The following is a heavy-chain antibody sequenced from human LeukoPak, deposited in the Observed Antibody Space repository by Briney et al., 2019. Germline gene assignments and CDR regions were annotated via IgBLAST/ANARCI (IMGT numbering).Heavy chain of an antibody. Sequence: PSETLSLTCTVSGGSISSGGYYWSWIRQPPGKGLEWIGYIYHSGSTYYNPSLKSRVTISVDRSKNQFSLKLSSVTAADTAVYYCATGSVARGAFDPWGQGTLVTVSS. D-gene: IGHD3-3*01. V-gene: IGHV4-30-2*01. CDR3: ATGSVARGAFDP. CDR1: GGSISSGGYY. CDR2: IYHSGST. J-gene: IGHJ5*02.